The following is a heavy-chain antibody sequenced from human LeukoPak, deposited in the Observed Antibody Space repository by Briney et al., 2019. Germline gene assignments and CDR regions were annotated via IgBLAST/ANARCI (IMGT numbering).Heavy chain of an antibody. CDR3: ARERERYDSSGYYGHYYYYGMDV. CDR1: GITFSNYA. D-gene: IGHD3-22*01. Sequence: GGSLRLSCVASGITFSNYAVSWVRQAPEKGRDWVSVISGSAHKIRYADSVKGRFTISRDNSENIVYLQMNSLRAEDTAVYYCARERERYDSSGYYGHYYYYGMDVWGQGTTVTVSS. CDR2: ISGSAHKI. V-gene: IGHV3-23*01. J-gene: IGHJ6*02.